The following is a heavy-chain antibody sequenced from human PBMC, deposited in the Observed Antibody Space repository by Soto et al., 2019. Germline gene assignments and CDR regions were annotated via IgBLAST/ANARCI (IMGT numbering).Heavy chain of an antibody. CDR3: ARERSSYVPLSYGMDV. J-gene: IGHJ6*02. Sequence: QVQLQESGPGLVKPSQTLSLTCTVSGGSISSGGYYWSWIRQHPGKGLEWIGYIYYSGSTYYNPSLKSRVTISVDTSKNQFSLKLSSVTAAVTAVYYCARERSSYVPLSYGMDVWGQGTTVTVSS. CDR1: GGSISSGGYY. D-gene: IGHD3-16*01. V-gene: IGHV4-31*03. CDR2: IYYSGST.